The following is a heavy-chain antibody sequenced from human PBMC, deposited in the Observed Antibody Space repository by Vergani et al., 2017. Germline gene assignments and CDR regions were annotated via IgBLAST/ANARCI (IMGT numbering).Heavy chain of an antibody. D-gene: IGHD6-13*01. V-gene: IGHV4-34*01. CDR3: ARLWGSSP. CDR2: INHSGST. Sequence: QVQLQQWGAGLLKPSETLSLTCAVYGGSFSGYYWSWIRQPPGKGLEWIGEINHSGSTNYNPSLKSRVTISVDTSKNQFSLKLSSVTAADTAVYYCARLWGSSPWGQGTLVTVSS. CDR1: GGSFSGYY. J-gene: IGHJ5*02.